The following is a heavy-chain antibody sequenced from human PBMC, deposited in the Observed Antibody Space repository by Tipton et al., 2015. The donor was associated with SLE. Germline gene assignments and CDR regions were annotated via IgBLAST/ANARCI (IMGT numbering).Heavy chain of an antibody. CDR2: IYYSGST. CDR3: ASLSWGLEWTIDY. D-gene: IGHD3-3*01. V-gene: IGHV4-39*01. Sequence: TLSLTCTVSGGSISSSSYYWGWIRQPPGKGLEWIGSIYYSGSTYYNPSLKSRVTISVDTSKNQFSLKLSSVTAADTAVYYCASLSWGLEWTIDYWGQGTLVTVSS. J-gene: IGHJ4*02. CDR1: GGSISSSSYY.